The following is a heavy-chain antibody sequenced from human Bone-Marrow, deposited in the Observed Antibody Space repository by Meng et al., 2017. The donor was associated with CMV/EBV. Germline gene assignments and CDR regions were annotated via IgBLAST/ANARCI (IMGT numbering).Heavy chain of an antibody. D-gene: IGHD2-2*01. V-gene: IGHV3-21*01. CDR1: GFTFSSYS. Sequence: GEFLKISCAASGFTFSSYSMNWVRQAPGKGLEWVSYISSSSSYIYYADSVKGRFTISRDNAKNSLYLQINSLRAEDTAVYYCARDTVIVVVPAALSRWYFDLWGRGTLVTISS. CDR2: ISSSSSYI. CDR3: ARDTVIVVVPAALSRWYFDL. J-gene: IGHJ2*01.